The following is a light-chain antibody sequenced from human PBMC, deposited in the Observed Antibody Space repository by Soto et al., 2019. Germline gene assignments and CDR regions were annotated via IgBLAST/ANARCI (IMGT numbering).Light chain of an antibody. Sequence: EIVMTQSPATLSVSPGERATLSCRASQSVSSNLAWYQQKPGQAPRLLIYGASTRATGIPARFSGSGSGTEFTLTISSLQSEDFAVYCCQQYNNWPPTFGQGT. J-gene: IGKJ1*01. CDR3: QQYNNWPPT. CDR2: GAS. CDR1: QSVSSN. V-gene: IGKV3-15*01.